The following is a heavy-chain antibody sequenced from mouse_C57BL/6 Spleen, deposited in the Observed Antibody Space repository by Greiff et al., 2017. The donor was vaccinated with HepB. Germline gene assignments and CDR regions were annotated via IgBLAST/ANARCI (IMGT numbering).Heavy chain of an antibody. J-gene: IGHJ4*01. Sequence: DVQLVESGGGLVKPGGSLKLSCAASGFTFSSYAMSWVRQTPEKRLEWVATISDGGSYTYYQDNVKGRFTISRDNAKNNLYLQMSHLKSEDTAMYYYARDPYYRKKCAMDYWGQGTSVTVSS. V-gene: IGHV5-4*01. CDR1: GFTFSSYA. CDR3: ARDPYYRKKCAMDY. CDR2: ISDGGSYT. D-gene: IGHD2-12*01.